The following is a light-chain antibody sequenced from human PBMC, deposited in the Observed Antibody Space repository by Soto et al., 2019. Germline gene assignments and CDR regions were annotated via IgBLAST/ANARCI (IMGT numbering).Light chain of an antibody. CDR2: KAS. CDR3: QQYNSYPWK. V-gene: IGKV1-5*03. Sequence: DIQMTQAPSTLSASVGDRVTITCRASQSISSWLAWYQQKPGKAPKLLIYKASSLESGVPSRFRGSGSGTEFTLTISSLKHDDFAPYYCQQYNSYPWKFGQGTKVAIK. J-gene: IGKJ1*01. CDR1: QSISSW.